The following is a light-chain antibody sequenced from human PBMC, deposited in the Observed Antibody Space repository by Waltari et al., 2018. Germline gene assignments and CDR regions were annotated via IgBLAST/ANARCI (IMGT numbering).Light chain of an antibody. CDR3: QQYNSWPPMYT. J-gene: IGKJ2*01. CDR1: QSVTSN. V-gene: IGKV3-15*01. CDR2: GAS. Sequence: EIVVTQSPATLSVTPGERATLSCRANQSVTSNLAWYQHKPGQAPRLLIYGASTRATGIPARFSGSGSGTEFTLTISSLQSEDFAVYYCQQYNSWPPMYTFGQGTKLEIK.